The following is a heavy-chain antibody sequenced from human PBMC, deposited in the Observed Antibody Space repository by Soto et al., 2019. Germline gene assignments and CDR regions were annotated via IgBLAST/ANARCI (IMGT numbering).Heavy chain of an antibody. CDR3: ARRYGWLYFDY. V-gene: IGHV4-39*01. J-gene: IGHJ4*02. CDR1: GDSISRRNYF. D-gene: IGHD6-19*01. CDR2: IFYSGST. Sequence: PSETLSLTCTVSGDSISRRNYFWGWIRQPPGKGLEWIGTIFYSGSTYYNPSLKSRVTISVDTSKNQFSLKLTSVTAADTALYYCARRYGWLYFDYWGQGSLVTVSS.